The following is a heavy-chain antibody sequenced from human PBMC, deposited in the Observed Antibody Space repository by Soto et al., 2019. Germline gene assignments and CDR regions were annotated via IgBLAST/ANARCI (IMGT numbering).Heavy chain of an antibody. CDR1: GYTFTSYG. CDR2: ISDYNGNT. V-gene: IGHV1-18*01. D-gene: IGHD7-27*01. J-gene: IGHJ3*02. CDR3: ARVVKATGAFDI. Sequence: ASVKVSCKASGYTFTSYGISWVRQAPGQGLEWMGWISDYNGNTNYAQKLQGRVTMTTDTSTRPAYMELRSLRSDDAAVYYCARVVKATGAFDIWGQGTMVTVSS.